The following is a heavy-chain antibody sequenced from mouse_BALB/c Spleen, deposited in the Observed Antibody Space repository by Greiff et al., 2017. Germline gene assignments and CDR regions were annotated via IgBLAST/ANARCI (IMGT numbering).Heavy chain of an antibody. J-gene: IGHJ3*01. CDR3: ARGETDYGSSYDAY. V-gene: IGHV1-80*01. Sequence: QVQLQQSGAELVRPGSSVKISCKASGYAFSSYWMNWVKQRPGQGLEWIGQIYPGDGDTNYNGKFKGKATVTADKSSSTAYMQLSSLTSEDSAVYFCARGETDYGSSYDAYWGQGTLVTVSA. CDR1: GYAFSSYW. D-gene: IGHD1-1*01. CDR2: IYPGDGDT.